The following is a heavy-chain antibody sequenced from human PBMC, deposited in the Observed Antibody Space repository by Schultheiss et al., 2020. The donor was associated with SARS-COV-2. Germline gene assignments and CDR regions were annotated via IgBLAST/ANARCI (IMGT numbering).Heavy chain of an antibody. Sequence: ASVKVSCKASGYTFTSYDINWVRQATGQGLEWMGWMNPNSGNTVYAQKFQGSVTMTRNTSISTAYMELSNLRSEDTAVYYCARPVSYYYDTSGYYPPGFDSWGQGTLVTVSS. D-gene: IGHD3-22*01. CDR2: MNPNSGNT. CDR1: GYTFTSYD. J-gene: IGHJ4*02. CDR3: ARPVSYYYDTSGYYPPGFDS. V-gene: IGHV1-8*01.